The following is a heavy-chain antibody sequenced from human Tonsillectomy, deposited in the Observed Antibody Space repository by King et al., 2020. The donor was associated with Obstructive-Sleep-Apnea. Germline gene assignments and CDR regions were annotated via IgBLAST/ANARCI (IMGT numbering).Heavy chain of an antibody. CDR3: ARGARGGAFDI. D-gene: IGHD4/OR15-4a*01. J-gene: IGHJ3*02. CDR1: GYSISSGYY. V-gene: IGHV4-38-2*02. CDR2: IYHSGST. Sequence: VQLQESGPGLVKPSETLSLTCSVSGYSISSGYYWGWIRQPPGKGLEWIGSIYHSGSTYYKSSLKSRVTISVDTSKNQFSLKLSSVTAADTAVYYCARGARGGAFDIGGQGTMVTVSS.